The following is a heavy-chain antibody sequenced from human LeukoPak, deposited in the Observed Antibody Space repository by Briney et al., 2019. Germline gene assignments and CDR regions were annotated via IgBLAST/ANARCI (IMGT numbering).Heavy chain of an antibody. J-gene: IGHJ4*02. V-gene: IGHV3-48*03. D-gene: IGHD2-2*01. CDR1: GFTFSGYE. CDR2: INYSSSTI. Sequence: GGSLRLSCVASGFTFSGYEMNWVRQAPGKGLEWVSSINYSSSTIYYVDSVKGRFTISRDNAKNSLYLQMNSLRAEDTAVYYCARPFCSSTSCYWFFDYWGQGTLVTVSS. CDR3: ARPFCSSTSCYWFFDY.